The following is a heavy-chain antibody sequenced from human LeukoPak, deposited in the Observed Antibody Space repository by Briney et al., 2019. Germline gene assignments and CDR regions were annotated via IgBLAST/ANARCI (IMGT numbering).Heavy chain of an antibody. CDR1: GFTFSSYG. CDR3: AKERDTAMVTIDY. J-gene: IGHJ4*02. Sequence: GGSLRLSCAASGFTFSSYGTHWVRQAPGKGLEWVAFIRYDGSNKYYADSVKGRFTISRDNSKNTLYLQMNSLRAEGTAVYYCAKERDTAMVTIDYWGQGTLVTVSS. D-gene: IGHD5-18*01. V-gene: IGHV3-30*02. CDR2: IRYDGSNK.